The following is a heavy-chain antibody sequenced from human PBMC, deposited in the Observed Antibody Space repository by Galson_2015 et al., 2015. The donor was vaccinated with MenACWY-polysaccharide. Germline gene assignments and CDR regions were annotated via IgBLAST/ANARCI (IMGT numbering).Heavy chain of an antibody. J-gene: IGHJ6*02. V-gene: IGHV3-30-3*01. CDR3: AREYCDRTSCYGMDV. Sequence: SLRLSCAASGFTFSSYAMHWVRQAPGKGLGWVAVISYDGSNKYYADSVKGRFTISRDNSKNTLYLQMNSLRAEDTALYYCAREYCDRTSCYGMDVWGQGTTATVSS. CDR1: GFTFSSYA. CDR2: ISYDGSNK. D-gene: IGHD2-2*01.